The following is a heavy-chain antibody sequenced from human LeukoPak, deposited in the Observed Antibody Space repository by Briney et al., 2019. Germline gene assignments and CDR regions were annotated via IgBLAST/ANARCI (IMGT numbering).Heavy chain of an antibody. CDR3: ARHYDRFVFDY. Sequence: SETLSLTCTVSGGSISSSSYYWGWIRQPPGKGLEWIGSIYYSGSTYYNPSLKSRVTISVDTSKNQFSLKLSSVTAADTAVYYCARHYDRFVFDYWGQGTLVTVSS. CDR1: GGSISSSSYY. D-gene: IGHD3-10*01. CDR2: IYYSGST. V-gene: IGHV4-39*01. J-gene: IGHJ4*02.